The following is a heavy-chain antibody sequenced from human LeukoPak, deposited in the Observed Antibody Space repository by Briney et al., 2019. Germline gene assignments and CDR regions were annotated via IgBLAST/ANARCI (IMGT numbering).Heavy chain of an antibody. CDR3: ARDSANPSYGDSFDY. J-gene: IGHJ4*02. CDR2: IIPILGIA. D-gene: IGHD4-17*01. V-gene: IGHV1-69*04. Sequence: SVKVSCKASGGTFSSYAISWVRQAPGQGLEWMGRIIPILGIANYAQKFQGRVTITADKSTSTAYMELSSLRSEDTAVYYCARDSANPSYGDSFDYWGQGTLVTVSS. CDR1: GGTFSSYA.